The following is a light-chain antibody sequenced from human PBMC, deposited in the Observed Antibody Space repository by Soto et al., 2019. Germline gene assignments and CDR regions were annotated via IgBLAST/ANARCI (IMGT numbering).Light chain of an antibody. J-gene: IGKJ1*01. CDR1: QSISSY. Sequence: DIRITQSPSSLSASVGDRVTITCRAIQSISSYLNWYQQKPRKAPKLLIYAASSLHSGVPSMFSGSGSGTDFTLTISSLQPEDFATYYCQQSYSTPWTFGQGTKVEIK. V-gene: IGKV1-39*01. CDR3: QQSYSTPWT. CDR2: AAS.